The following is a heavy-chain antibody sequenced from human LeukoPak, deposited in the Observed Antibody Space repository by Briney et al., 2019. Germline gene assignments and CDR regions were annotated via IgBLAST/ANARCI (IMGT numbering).Heavy chain of an antibody. J-gene: IGHJ4*02. CDR3: AKDLHYGSADY. CDR1: GFTFSHYS. D-gene: IGHD3-10*01. V-gene: IGHV3-21*01. CDR2: ISTTSYYI. Sequence: GGSLRLSCAASGFTFSHYSMNWVRQAPGKGLEWVSSISTTSYYILYADSLKGRFTISRDNAKNSLYLQMNSLRAEDTAVYYCAKDLHYGSADYWGQGTLVTVSS.